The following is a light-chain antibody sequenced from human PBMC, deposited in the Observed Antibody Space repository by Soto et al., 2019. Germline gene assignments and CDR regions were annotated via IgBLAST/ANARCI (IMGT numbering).Light chain of an antibody. Sequence: ETVLTQSPGPLSLSPGERATLSCRASQSISSIYLAWYQQKPGQAPRLLIYGTSNRATGIPDRFSGSGSGTDFTLTISRLEPEDFAVYFCQQYGSSPYTFGQGTKVEI. V-gene: IGKV3-20*01. J-gene: IGKJ2*01. CDR1: QSISSIY. CDR3: QQYGSSPYT. CDR2: GTS.